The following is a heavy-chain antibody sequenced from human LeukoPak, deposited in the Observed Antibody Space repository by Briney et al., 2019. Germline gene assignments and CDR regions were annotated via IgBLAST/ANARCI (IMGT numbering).Heavy chain of an antibody. CDR2: ITSSSSFI. J-gene: IGHJ4*02. CDR3: ARGDGQGFGDLGF. CDR1: GFTFSSYS. Sequence: PGGSLRLSCAASGFTFSSYSMNWVRQAPGKGLEWVSYITSSSSFISYADSVRGRFTTSRDNAKNSLYLQMNSLRAEDTAVYYCARGDGQGFGDLGFWGQGTPVTVSS. V-gene: IGHV3-21*01. D-gene: IGHD3-10*01.